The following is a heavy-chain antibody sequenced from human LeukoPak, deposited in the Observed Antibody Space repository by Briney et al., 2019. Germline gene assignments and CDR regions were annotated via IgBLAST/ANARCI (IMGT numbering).Heavy chain of an antibody. CDR2: ISSSNSYI. D-gene: IGHD6-19*01. Sequence: GGSLRLSCTASGFTFSTYNMNWVRQAPGKGLEWVSSISSSNSYIYYVDSVKGRFTISRDNSKNTLYLQMNSLRAEDTAVYYCARDHSSGWYGADYWGQGTLVTVSS. CDR1: GFTFSTYN. V-gene: IGHV3-21*04. CDR3: ARDHSSGWYGADY. J-gene: IGHJ4*02.